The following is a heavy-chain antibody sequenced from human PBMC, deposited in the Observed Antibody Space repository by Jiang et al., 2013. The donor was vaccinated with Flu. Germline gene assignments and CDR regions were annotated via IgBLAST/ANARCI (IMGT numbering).Heavy chain of an antibody. V-gene: IGHV4-34*01. CDR2: INHSGST. Sequence: LLKPSETLSLTCAVYGGSFSGYYWSWIRQPPGKGLEWIEEINHSGSTNYNPSLKSRVTISVDTSKNQFSLKLSSVTAADTAVYYCARHRLYCTNGVCYNLFDYWGQGTLGHRLL. CDR1: GGSFSGYY. J-gene: IGHJ4*02. CDR3: ARHRLYCTNGVCYNLFDY. D-gene: IGHD2-8*01.